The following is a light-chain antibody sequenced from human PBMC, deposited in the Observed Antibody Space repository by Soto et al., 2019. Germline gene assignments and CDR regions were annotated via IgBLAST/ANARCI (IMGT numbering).Light chain of an antibody. V-gene: IGLV2-14*03. CDR3: SSYRSSATLTFV. Sequence: QSALTQPASVSGSPGQSITISCTGTSSDIGGYNYVSWYQQHPGKAPKLMIYDVSNRPSGVSNRFSGSKSGNTASLTISGLQDEDEADYYCSSYRSSATLTFVFGTGTKVTVL. CDR2: DVS. CDR1: SSDIGGYNY. J-gene: IGLJ1*01.